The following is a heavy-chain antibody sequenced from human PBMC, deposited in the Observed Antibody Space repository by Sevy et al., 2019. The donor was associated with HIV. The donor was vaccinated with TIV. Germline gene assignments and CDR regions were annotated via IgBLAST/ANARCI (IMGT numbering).Heavy chain of an antibody. CDR1: GFTFSDYY. CDR3: AREAGGITILGVVTKPPTY. V-gene: IGHV3-11*06. J-gene: IGHJ4*02. Sequence: GGSLRLSCAASGFTFSDYYMSWIRQAPGKGLEWVSYISSSSTYTNYADSVKGRFTISRDNAKNSLYLQMNSLRAEDTALYYCAREAGGITILGVVTKPPTYWGQGTLVTVSS. D-gene: IGHD3-3*01. CDR2: ISSSSTYT.